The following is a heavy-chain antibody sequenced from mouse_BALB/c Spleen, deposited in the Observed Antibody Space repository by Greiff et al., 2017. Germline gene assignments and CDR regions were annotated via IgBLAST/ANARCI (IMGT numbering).Heavy chain of an antibody. CDR3: ARRYYGSSFYFDY. CDR2: ISSGGST. V-gene: IGHV5-6-5*01. CDR1: GFTFSSYA. J-gene: IGHJ2*01. D-gene: IGHD1-1*01. Sequence: EVQRVESGGGLVQPGGSLKLSCAASGFTFSSYAMSWVRQTPEKRLEWVASISSGGSTYYPDSVKGRFTISRDNARNILYLQMSSLRSEDTAMYYCARRYYGSSFYFDYWGQGTTLTVSS.